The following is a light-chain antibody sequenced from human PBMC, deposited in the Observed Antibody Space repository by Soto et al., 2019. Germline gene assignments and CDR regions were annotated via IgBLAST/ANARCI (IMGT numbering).Light chain of an antibody. V-gene: IGKV3D-20*02. J-gene: IGKJ3*01. CDR2: GAS. Sequence: EIVLTQSPGTLSLSPGERATLSCRASQSVSSSYLAWYQQKPGQAPRLLIYGASNRATGIPARFSGSGSGTDFTLTISSLEPEDFAVYYCQQRSNWLFTFGPGTKVEIK. CDR3: QQRSNWLFT. CDR1: QSVSSSY.